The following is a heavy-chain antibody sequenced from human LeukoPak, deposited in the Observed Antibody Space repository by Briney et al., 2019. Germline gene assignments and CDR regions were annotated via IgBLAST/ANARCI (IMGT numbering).Heavy chain of an antibody. CDR2: IYSGGST. V-gene: IGHV3-53*01. D-gene: IGHD2-21*02. J-gene: IGHJ4*02. CDR3: ARASGGVTL. CDR1: GSGFPFTNAW. Sequence: PGGSLRLSCAVSGSGFPFTNAWMSWVRQAPGKGLEWVSVIYSGGSTYYADSVKGRFTISRDNSKNTLYLQMNSLRAEDTAVYYCARASGGVTLWGQGTLVTVSS.